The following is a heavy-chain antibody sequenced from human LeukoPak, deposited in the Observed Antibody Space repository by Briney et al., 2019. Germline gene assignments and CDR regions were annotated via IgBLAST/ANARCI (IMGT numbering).Heavy chain of an antibody. V-gene: IGHV1-69*04. Sequence: SVRVSCKASGGTFSSYAISWVRQAPGQGLEWMGRIIPILGIANHAQKFQGRVTITADKSTSTAYMELSSLRSEDTAVYYCARDLYYDSSGYYCYWGQGTLVTVSS. D-gene: IGHD3-22*01. J-gene: IGHJ4*02. CDR3: ARDLYYDSSGYYCY. CDR2: IIPILGIA. CDR1: GGTFSSYA.